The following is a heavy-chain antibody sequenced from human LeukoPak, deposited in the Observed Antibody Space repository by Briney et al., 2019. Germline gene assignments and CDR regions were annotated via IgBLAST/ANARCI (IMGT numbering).Heavy chain of an antibody. V-gene: IGHV1-2*06. CDR1: GYTFTARA. D-gene: IGHD1-1*01. CDR2: IKANSDDT. J-gene: IGHJ4*02. CDR3: ATDYTDTWTGFDY. Sequence: ASVKVSCKASGYTFTARAMYWVRQAPGQGLEWMGRIKANSDDTNYAQKFQDRVIMTRDMSVSTAYMELRSLRSDDTAVYYCATDYTDTWTGFDYWGQGTLVTVSS.